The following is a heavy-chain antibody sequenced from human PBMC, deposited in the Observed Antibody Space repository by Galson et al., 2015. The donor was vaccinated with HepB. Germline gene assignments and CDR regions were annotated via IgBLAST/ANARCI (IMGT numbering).Heavy chain of an antibody. CDR2: IKSKTDGGTT. V-gene: IGHV3-15*01. J-gene: IGHJ4*02. Sequence: SLRLSCAASGFTFSNAWMSWVRQAPGRGLEWVGRIKSKTDGGTTEYAAPVKGRFTISRDDSKDTQYLQMNSLKTEDTAVYYCSTGVPLRGYCSSTSCDTPDCWGPGTLVAGSS. CDR1: GFTFSNAW. CDR3: STGVPLRGYCSSTSCDTPDC. D-gene: IGHD2-2*02.